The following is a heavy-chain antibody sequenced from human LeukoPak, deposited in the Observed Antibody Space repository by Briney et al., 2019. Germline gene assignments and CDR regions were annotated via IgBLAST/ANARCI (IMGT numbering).Heavy chain of an antibody. Sequence: GALRLSCAASGFTFSSYSMNWVRQAPGKGLEWVSSISSSSSYIYYADSVKGRVTISRDNAKNSLYLQMNSLRAEDTAVYYCARDYTIAAAGTVDYWGQGTLVTVSS. CDR1: GFTFSSYS. CDR2: ISSSSSYI. D-gene: IGHD6-13*01. V-gene: IGHV3-21*01. CDR3: ARDYTIAAAGTVDY. J-gene: IGHJ4*02.